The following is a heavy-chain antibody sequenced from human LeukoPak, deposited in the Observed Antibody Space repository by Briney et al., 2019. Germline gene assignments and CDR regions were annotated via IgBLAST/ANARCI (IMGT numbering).Heavy chain of an antibody. D-gene: IGHD2-15*01. V-gene: IGHV3-48*03. J-gene: IGHJ4*02. CDR2: ISSSGSTI. CDR1: GFTFSSYE. CDR3: ARRAGSYSHSYDY. Sequence: GGSLRLSCAASGFTFSSYEMNWVRQAPGKGLEWVSYISSSGSTIYYADSVKGRFTISRDNAKNSLYLQMNSLRAEDTAVYYCARRAGSYSHSYDYWGQGTLVTVSS.